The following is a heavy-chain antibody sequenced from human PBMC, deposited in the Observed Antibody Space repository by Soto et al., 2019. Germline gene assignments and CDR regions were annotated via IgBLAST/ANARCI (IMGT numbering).Heavy chain of an antibody. Sequence: PGESLKISCKGSGYSFTSYWISWVRQMPGKGLEWMGRIDPSDSYTNYSPSFQGHVTISADKSISTAYLQWSSLKASDTAMYYCALSSGYDFGYYYGMDVWGQGTTVTVSS. D-gene: IGHD5-12*01. V-gene: IGHV5-10-1*01. CDR2: IDPSDSYT. J-gene: IGHJ6*02. CDR3: ALSSGYDFGYYYGMDV. CDR1: GYSFTSYW.